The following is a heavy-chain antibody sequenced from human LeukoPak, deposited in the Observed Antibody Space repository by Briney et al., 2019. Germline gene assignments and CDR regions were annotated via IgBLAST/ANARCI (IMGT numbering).Heavy chain of an antibody. CDR3: ARDLEVAGPDAFDI. Sequence: GGSLGLSCAASGFTFSSYSMNWVRQAPGKGLEWVSSISSSSSYIYYADSVKGRFTISRDNAKNSLYLQMNSLRAEDTAVYYCARDLEVAGPDAFDIWGQGTMVTVSS. V-gene: IGHV3-21*01. CDR1: GFTFSSYS. CDR2: ISSSSSYI. D-gene: IGHD6-19*01. J-gene: IGHJ3*02.